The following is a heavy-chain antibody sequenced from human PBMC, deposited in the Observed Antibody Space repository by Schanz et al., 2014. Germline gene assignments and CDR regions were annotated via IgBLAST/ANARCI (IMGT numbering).Heavy chain of an antibody. CDR2: ISRSSSTI. CDR3: AKAPYADYGYFHY. CDR1: GFTFSTYS. Sequence: EVQLVESGGGLVQPGGSLRLSCAASGFTFSTYSMNWVRQAPGKGLEWVSYISRSSSTIYYADSVKGRFTISRDNAKNSLYLQMNSLRTEDTAVYYCAKAPYADYGYFHYWGQGTLVPVSS. D-gene: IGHD4-17*01. V-gene: IGHV3-48*01. J-gene: IGHJ4*02.